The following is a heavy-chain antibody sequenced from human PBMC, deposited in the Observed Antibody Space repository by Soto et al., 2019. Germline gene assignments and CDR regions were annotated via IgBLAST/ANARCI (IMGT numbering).Heavy chain of an antibody. Sequence: GGSLRLSCAASGFTFSSYSMNWVRQAPGKGLEWVSYISTTSSTIYYADSVKGRFTISRDNSKNSLYLQMNSLRAEDTAVYYCAGGVRGIATFMDVWGQGTTVTVSS. D-gene: IGHD6-13*01. V-gene: IGHV3-48*01. CDR3: AGGVRGIATFMDV. J-gene: IGHJ6*02. CDR1: GFTFSSYS. CDR2: ISTTSSTI.